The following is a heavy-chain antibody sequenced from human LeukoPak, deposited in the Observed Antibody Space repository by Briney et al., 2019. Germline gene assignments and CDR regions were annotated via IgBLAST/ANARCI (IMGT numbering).Heavy chain of an antibody. CDR3: ARDRVLWFGEFSYFDY. J-gene: IGHJ4*02. Sequence: ASVKVSCKASGYTFTSYGISWVRQAPGQGLEWMGWISAYNGNTNYAQKLQGRVTMTTDTSTSTAYMELRSLRSDDTAVYYCARDRVLWFGEFSYFDYWGQGTLVTVSS. CDR2: ISAYNGNT. CDR1: GYTFTSYG. D-gene: IGHD3-10*01. V-gene: IGHV1-18*01.